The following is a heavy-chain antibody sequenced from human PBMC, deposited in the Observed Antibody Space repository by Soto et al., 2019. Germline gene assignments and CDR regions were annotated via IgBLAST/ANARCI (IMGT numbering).Heavy chain of an antibody. Sequence: PGESLKISCKGSGYKFTNYWIGWVRQTPERGLEWLGLIYPGDFDTRYSSSFQGQITISADKSTSTAYLQWNSLKASDSAIYYCAFFVRGETKGAHYFAHGGKEPLAPVPS. CDR3: AFFVRGETKGAHYFAH. J-gene: IGHJ4*02. CDR2: IYPGDFDT. CDR1: GYKFTNYW. D-gene: IGHD3-10*02. V-gene: IGHV5-51*01.